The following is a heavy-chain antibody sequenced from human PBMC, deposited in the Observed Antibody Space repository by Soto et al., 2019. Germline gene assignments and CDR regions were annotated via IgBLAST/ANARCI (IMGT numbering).Heavy chain of an antibody. D-gene: IGHD1-26*01. V-gene: IGHV3-23*01. CDR2: ISGSVGST. CDR1: GFTFSSYA. Sequence: EVQLLESGGGLVQPGGSLRLSCAASGFTFSSYAMRWVRQAPVKGLEWVSAISGSVGSTYYADSVKGRFTIYKDNSTNTLYLPMNSLTAEDRAVYYCARRGSGSEYDYWGQGTLVTVSS. J-gene: IGHJ4*02. CDR3: ARRGSGSEYDY.